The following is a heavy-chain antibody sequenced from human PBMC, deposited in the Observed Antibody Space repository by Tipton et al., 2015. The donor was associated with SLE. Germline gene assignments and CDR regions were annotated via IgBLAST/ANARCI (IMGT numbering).Heavy chain of an antibody. CDR1: GFTFSSYA. Sequence: SLRLSCAASGFTFSSYAMTWVRQAPGKGLEWVSDISGSGSTTYYADSVKGRFTISRDNSRNTLYVQMTNLRAGDTAVYYCAKSSLWFKDLSFDYWGQGALVTVSS. CDR2: ISGSGSTT. V-gene: IGHV3-23*01. J-gene: IGHJ4*02. D-gene: IGHD3-10*01. CDR3: AKSSLWFKDLSFDY.